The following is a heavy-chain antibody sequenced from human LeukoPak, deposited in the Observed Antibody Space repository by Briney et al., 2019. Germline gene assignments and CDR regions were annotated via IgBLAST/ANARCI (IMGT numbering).Heavy chain of an antibody. CDR2: IYRNGNT. D-gene: IGHD4-11*01. Sequence: PSETLSLTCAVSGFFISSGYYWGWIRQPPGKGLEWIASIYRNGNTFYNPSLQSRVPISVDTSRNQISLQLGSATAADTAVYYCARAYSRTPGDYYFDSWGQGTVVTVSS. CDR1: GFFISSGYY. V-gene: IGHV4-38-2*01. CDR3: ARAYSRTPGDYYFDS. J-gene: IGHJ4*02.